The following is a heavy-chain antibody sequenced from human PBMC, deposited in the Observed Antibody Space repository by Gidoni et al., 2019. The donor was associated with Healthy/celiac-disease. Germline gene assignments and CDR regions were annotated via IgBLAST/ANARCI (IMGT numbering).Heavy chain of an antibody. J-gene: IGHJ4*02. CDR1: GFTFSSYG. CDR2: IWYDGSNK. D-gene: IGHD6-19*01. V-gene: IGHV3-33*01. Sequence: QVQLVASGGGVVQPGRSLRLSCAASGFTFSSYGMHWVRQAPGKGLEWVAVIWYDGSNKYYADSVKGRFTISRDNSKNTLYLQMNSLRAEDTAVYYCARDRFASSGWGGFDYWGQGTLVTVSS. CDR3: ARDRFASSGWGGFDY.